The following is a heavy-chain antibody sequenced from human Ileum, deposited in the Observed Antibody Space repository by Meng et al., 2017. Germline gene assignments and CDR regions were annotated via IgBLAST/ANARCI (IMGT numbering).Heavy chain of an antibody. CDR2: TFYRSKWND. Sequence: LHPPGPGLAKPSPPPSLTCAISGDSVSSDSGAWNWIRQSPSRCLEWLGRTFYRSKWNDDFAESVKSRITITTDTSKNQFSLQLNSVTPEDTAVYYCARGWYSSGFHSWGQGTLVTVSS. V-gene: IGHV6-1*01. J-gene: IGHJ4*02. CDR3: ARGWYSSGFHS. D-gene: IGHD6-19*01. CDR1: GDSVSSDSGA.